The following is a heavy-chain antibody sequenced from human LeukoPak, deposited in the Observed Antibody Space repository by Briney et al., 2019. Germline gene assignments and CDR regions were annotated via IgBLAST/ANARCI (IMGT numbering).Heavy chain of an antibody. CDR3: ARAGRFGDGIIDY. V-gene: IGHV4-30-2*01. CDR2: IYHSGST. J-gene: IGHJ4*02. D-gene: IGHD3-10*01. CDR1: GGSISSCGYS. Sequence: SQTLSLTCAVSGGSISSCGYSWSWIRQPPGKGLEWIGYIYHSGSTYYNPSLKSRVTISVDRSKNQFSLKLSSVTAADTAVYYCARAGRFGDGIIDYWGQGTLVTVSS.